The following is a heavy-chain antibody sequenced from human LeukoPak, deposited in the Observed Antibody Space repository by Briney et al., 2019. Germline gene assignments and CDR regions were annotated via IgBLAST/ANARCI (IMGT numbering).Heavy chain of an antibody. J-gene: IGHJ6*03. V-gene: IGHV4-34*01. D-gene: IGHD5/OR15-5a*01. CDR3: ARSTSEYSYYYYMDV. CDR2: INHSGST. Sequence: SETLSLTCAVYGGSFSGYYWSWIRQPPGKGLEWIGEINHSGSTNYNPSLKSRVTISVDTSKNQFSLKLSSVTAADTAVYYCARSTSEYSYYYYMDVWGKGTTVTISS. CDR1: GGSFSGYY.